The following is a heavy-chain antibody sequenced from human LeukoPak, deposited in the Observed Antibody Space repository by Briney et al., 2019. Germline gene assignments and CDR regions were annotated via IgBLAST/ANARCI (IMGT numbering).Heavy chain of an antibody. V-gene: IGHV4-4*07. CDR1: GGSISSYY. D-gene: IGHD6-19*01. Sequence: SETLSLTCTVSGGSISSYYWSWIRQPAGKGLEWIGRIYTSGSTNYNPSLKSRVTMSVDTSKNQFSLKLSSVTAEDTAVYYCARDQGDNGWYYYYGMDVWGQGTTVTASS. CDR3: ARDQGDNGWYYYYGMDV. CDR2: IYTSGST. J-gene: IGHJ6*02.